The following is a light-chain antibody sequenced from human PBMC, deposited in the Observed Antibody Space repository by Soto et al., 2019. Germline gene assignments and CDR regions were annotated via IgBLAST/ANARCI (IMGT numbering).Light chain of an antibody. CDR2: GAS. V-gene: IGKV3-15*01. J-gene: IGKJ4*01. CDR1: QSVSSK. Sequence: EIVMTQSPATLSVSPGERATLSCRASQSVSSKLAWYQQKPGQAPRLLIYGASTRATGVPARFSGSGAGTDFTLTISSLQSEDFAVYYCQQYKSWPPFTFGGGTKVDIK. CDR3: QQYKSWPPFT.